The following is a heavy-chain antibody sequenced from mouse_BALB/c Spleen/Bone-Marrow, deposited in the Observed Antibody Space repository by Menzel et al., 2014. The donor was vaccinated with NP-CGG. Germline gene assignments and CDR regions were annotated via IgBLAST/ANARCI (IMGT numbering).Heavy chain of an antibody. CDR2: IYPSDSYT. CDR3: ARLHDS. Sequence: VHLVESGAELVRPGASVKVSCKASGYTFTSYWINWVKQRPGQGLEWIGNIYPSDSYTNYNQNSKDKATLTADKSSSTAYMQLSSLTSEDSAVYYCARLHDSWGQGTTLTVSS. CDR1: GYTFTSYW. D-gene: IGHD2-12*01. J-gene: IGHJ2*01. V-gene: IGHV1S126*01.